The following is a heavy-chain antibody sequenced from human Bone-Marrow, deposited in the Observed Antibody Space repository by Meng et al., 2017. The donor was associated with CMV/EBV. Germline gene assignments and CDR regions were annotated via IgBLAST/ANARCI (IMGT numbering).Heavy chain of an antibody. CDR3: AKDRRVGYSSSWYTIDY. V-gene: IGHV3-30*02. Sequence: GESLKISCAASGFTFSSYGMHWVRQAPGKGLEWVAFIRYDGSNKYYADSVKGRFSISRDNSKNTLYVQMNSLRAEDPAVYYCAKDRRVGYSSSWYTIDYWGQGTRVTVSS. D-gene: IGHD6-13*01. CDR1: GFTFSSYG. CDR2: IRYDGSNK. J-gene: IGHJ4*02.